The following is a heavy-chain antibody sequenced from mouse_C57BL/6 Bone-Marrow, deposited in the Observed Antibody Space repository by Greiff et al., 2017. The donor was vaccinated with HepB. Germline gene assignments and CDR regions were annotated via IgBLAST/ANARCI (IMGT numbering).Heavy chain of an antibody. Sequence: EVMLVEPGGDLVKPGGSLKLSCAASGFTFSSYGMSWVRQTPDKRLEWVATISSGGSYTYYPDSVKGRFTISRDNAKNTLYLQMSSLKSEDTAMYYCERDGSSYRFAYWGQGTLVTVSA. CDR1: GFTFSSYG. J-gene: IGHJ3*01. D-gene: IGHD1-1*01. V-gene: IGHV5-6*01. CDR3: ERDGSSYRFAY. CDR2: ISSGGSYT.